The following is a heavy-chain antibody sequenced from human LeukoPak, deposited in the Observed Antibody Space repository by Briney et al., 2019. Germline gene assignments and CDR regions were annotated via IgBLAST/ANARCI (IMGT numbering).Heavy chain of an antibody. Sequence: GGSLRLSCAASGFTFSSYAMHWVRQAPGKGLEWVAVISYDGSNKYYADSVKGRFTISRDNSKNTLYLQKNSLRAEDTAVYYCATNLGASLYYYYGMDVWGQGTTVTVSS. D-gene: IGHD1-26*01. J-gene: IGHJ6*02. CDR1: GFTFSSYA. CDR2: ISYDGSNK. CDR3: ATNLGASLYYYYGMDV. V-gene: IGHV3-30-3*01.